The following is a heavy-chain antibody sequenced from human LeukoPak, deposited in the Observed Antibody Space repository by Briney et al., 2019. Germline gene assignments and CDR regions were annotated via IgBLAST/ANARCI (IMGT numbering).Heavy chain of an antibody. D-gene: IGHD3-22*01. CDR1: GFTFSSYE. V-gene: IGHV3-48*03. J-gene: IGHJ3*02. Sequence: GGSLRLSCAASGFTFSSYEMNWVRQAPGKGLEWVSYISSSGSSIYYADSVKGRFTISRDNAKNSLYLQMNSLGAEDTAAYYCATNGDYYDSSGYFDAFDIWGQGTMVTVSS. CDR3: ATNGDYYDSSGYFDAFDI. CDR2: ISSSGSSI.